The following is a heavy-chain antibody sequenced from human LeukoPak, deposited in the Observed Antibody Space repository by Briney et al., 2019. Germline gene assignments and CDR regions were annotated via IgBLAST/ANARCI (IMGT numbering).Heavy chain of an antibody. CDR1: GFTFSDYF. Sequence: GGSLRLSCAAFGFTFSDYFMNWVRQAPGKGLEWVSSISRSSSYIYYADSVKGRFTISRDNAKNSLYLQMNRLRAEDTAVYYCARDLEVEGIGPTLWGQGTLVTVSS. V-gene: IGHV3-21*01. CDR2: ISRSSSYI. J-gene: IGHJ4*02. CDR3: ARDLEVEGIGPTL. D-gene: IGHD2-15*01.